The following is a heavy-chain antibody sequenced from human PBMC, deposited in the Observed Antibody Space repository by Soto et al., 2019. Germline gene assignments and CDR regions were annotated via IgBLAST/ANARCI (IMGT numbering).Heavy chain of an antibody. CDR3: ARAHPVVTAPSSWYFDL. Sequence: QVQLVQSGAEVKKPGSSVKVSCKASGGTFSSYAISWVRQAPGQGLEWMGGIIPIFGTANYAQKFQGRVTITADESTSTVYRELSSLRSEDTALYYCARAHPVVTAPSSWYFDLWGRGTLVTVSS. V-gene: IGHV1-69*01. D-gene: IGHD2-21*02. CDR1: GGTFSSYA. J-gene: IGHJ2*01. CDR2: IIPIFGTA.